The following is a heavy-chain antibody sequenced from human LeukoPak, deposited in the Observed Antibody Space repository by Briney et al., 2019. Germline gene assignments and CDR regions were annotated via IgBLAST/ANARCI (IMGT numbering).Heavy chain of an antibody. CDR2: IIPIFGTA. D-gene: IGHD2-2*01. V-gene: IGHV1-69*05. CDR3: TYCSSTSCIFFDY. J-gene: IGHJ4*02. Sequence: SVKVSCKTSGYTFTAYYIHWVRQAPGQGLEWMGGIIPIFGTANYAQKFQGRVTITTDESTSTAYMELSSLRSEDTAVYYCTYCSSTSCIFFDYWGQGTLVTVSS. CDR1: GYTFTAYY.